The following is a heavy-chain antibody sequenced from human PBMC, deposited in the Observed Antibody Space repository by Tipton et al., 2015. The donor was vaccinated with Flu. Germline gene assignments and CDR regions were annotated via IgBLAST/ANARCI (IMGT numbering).Heavy chain of an antibody. J-gene: IGHJ4*02. CDR2: IKQGGSEK. CDR3: ARARGGYCSSTSCFADYFDF. CDR1: GFTFNTYW. Sequence: SLRLSCAASGFTFNTYWMSWVRQAPGKGLEWVANIKQGGSEKYYVGSVKGRFTISRDNAQNSLFLQMNSLRAEDTAVYYCARARGGYCSSTSCFADYFDFWGQGTLVTVSS. D-gene: IGHD2-2*01. V-gene: IGHV3-7*04.